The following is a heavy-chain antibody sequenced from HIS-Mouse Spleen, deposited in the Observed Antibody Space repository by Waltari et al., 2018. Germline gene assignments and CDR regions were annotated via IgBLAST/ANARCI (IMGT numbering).Heavy chain of an antibody. V-gene: IGHV1-8*01. J-gene: IGHJ4*02. D-gene: IGHD4-4*01. CDR3: ARGHDYSNYFDY. CDR2: MNPNSGNT. CDR1: GYTFTSSD. Sequence: QVQLVQSGAEVKKPGASVKVSCKASGYTFTSSDINWVRRATGQGLEWMGWMNPNSGNTGYAQKFQGRVTMTRNTSISTAYMELSSLRSEDTAVYYCARGHDYSNYFDYWGQGTLVTVSS.